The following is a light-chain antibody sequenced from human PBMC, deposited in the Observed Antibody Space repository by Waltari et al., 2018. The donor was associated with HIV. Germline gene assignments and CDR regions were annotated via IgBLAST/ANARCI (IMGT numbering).Light chain of an antibody. CDR2: RNN. Sequence: QSVLTQPPSASGTPGQRVTISSSGSSSTTGSNYVYWYQQLPGTAPKLLIYRNNQRPSGVPDRFSGSKSGTSASLAISGLRSEDEADYYCATWDDSLSVVVFGGGTKLTVL. J-gene: IGLJ2*01. V-gene: IGLV1-47*01. CDR3: ATWDDSLSVVV. CDR1: SSTTGSNY.